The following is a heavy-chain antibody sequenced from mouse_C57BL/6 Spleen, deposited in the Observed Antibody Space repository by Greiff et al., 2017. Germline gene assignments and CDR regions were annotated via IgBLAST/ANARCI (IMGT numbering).Heavy chain of an antibody. CDR3: AKEETANYYGSYFDY. CDR2: IDPSDSET. CDR1: GYTFTSYW. D-gene: IGHD2-2*01. Sequence: VQLQQPGAELVRPGSSVKLSCKASGYTFTSYWMHWVKQRPKQGLEWIGNIDPSDSETHYNQKFKDKATLTVDKSSSTAYMQLSSLTSEDSAVYYCAKEETANYYGSYFDYWGQGTTLTVSS. J-gene: IGHJ2*01. V-gene: IGHV1-52*01.